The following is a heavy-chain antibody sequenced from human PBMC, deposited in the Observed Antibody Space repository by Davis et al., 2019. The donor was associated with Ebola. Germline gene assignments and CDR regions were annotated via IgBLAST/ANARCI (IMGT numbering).Heavy chain of an antibody. CDR2: IYLGDAET. CDR1: GYNFPNCW. CDR3: ARKRYYYDTSGYYYEDY. D-gene: IGHD3-22*01. Sequence: GESLKISCKGSGYNFPNCWIGWVRQMPGKGLEWMGSIYLGDAETRYSPSFQGQVTISADKSISTAYLQWSSLKASDTAMYYCARKRYYYDTSGYYYEDYWGQGTLVTVSS. J-gene: IGHJ4*02. V-gene: IGHV5-51*01.